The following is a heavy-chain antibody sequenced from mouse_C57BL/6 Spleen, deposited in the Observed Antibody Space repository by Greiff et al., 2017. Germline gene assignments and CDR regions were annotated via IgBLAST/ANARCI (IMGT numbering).Heavy chain of an antibody. CDR3: ARADDTTGAMDY. J-gene: IGHJ4*01. Sequence: EVKLVESGGGLVKPGGSLKLSCAASGFTFSSYAMSWVRQTPEKRLEWVATISDGGSYTYYPDNVKGRFTSSRDNAKNNLYLQMSHLKSEDTAMYYCARADDTTGAMDYWGQGTSVTVSS. D-gene: IGHD2-12*01. V-gene: IGHV5-4*03. CDR1: GFTFSSYA. CDR2: ISDGGSYT.